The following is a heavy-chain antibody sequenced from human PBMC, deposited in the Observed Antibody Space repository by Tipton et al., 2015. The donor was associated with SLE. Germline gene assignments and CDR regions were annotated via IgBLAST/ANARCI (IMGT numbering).Heavy chain of an antibody. CDR2: IYYSGST. J-gene: IGHJ4*02. CDR1: GGSFSGYY. D-gene: IGHD4-23*01. Sequence: LRLSCAVYGGSFSGYYWSWIRQPPGKGLEWIGYIYYSGSTYYNPSLKSRVTISVDTSKNQFSLKLSSVTAADTAVYYCARQSTVVTQGGFDYWGQGTLVTVSS. V-gene: IGHV4-30-4*01. CDR3: ARQSTVVTQGGFDY.